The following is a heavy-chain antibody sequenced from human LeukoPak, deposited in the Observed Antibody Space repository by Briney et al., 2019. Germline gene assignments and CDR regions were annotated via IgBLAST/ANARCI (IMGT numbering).Heavy chain of an antibody. J-gene: IGHJ4*02. CDR2: IYHSGST. V-gene: IGHV4-39*07. Sequence: SETLSLTCTVSGGSISSSSYYWGWIRQPPGKGLEWIGSIYHSGSTYYNPSLKSRVTISVDTSKNQFSLKLSSVTAADTAVYYCARVDSLDFDYWGQGTLVTVSS. CDR3: ARVDSLDFDY. D-gene: IGHD4-11*01. CDR1: GGSISSSSYY.